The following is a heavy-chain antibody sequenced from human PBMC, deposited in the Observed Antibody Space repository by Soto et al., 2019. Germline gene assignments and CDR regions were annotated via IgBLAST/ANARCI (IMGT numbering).Heavy chain of an antibody. CDR2: IDPSDSYT. D-gene: IGHD6-6*01. Sequence: PGESLKISCKGSGYSFTSYWISWVRQMPGKGLEWMGRIDPSDSYTNYSPSFQGHVTISADKSISTAYLQWSSLKASDIAMYYCARLSSSSDYYYGMDVWGQGTTVTVSS. CDR1: GYSFTSYW. CDR3: ARLSSSSDYYYGMDV. J-gene: IGHJ6*02. V-gene: IGHV5-10-1*01.